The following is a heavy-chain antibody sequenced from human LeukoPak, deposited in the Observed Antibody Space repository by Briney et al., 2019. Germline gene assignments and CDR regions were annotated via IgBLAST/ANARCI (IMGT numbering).Heavy chain of an antibody. CDR1: GYTFTSYG. V-gene: IGHV1-18*01. J-gene: IGHJ3*02. CDR2: ISAYNGNT. D-gene: IGHD6-19*01. CDR3: ASASSGWYGGGAFDI. Sequence: ASVKVSCKASGYTFTSYGISWVRQAPGQGLEWMGWISAYNGNTNYAQKLQGRVTMTTDTSTSTAYMELRSLRSDDTAVYYCASASSGWYGGGAFDIWGQGTMVTVSS.